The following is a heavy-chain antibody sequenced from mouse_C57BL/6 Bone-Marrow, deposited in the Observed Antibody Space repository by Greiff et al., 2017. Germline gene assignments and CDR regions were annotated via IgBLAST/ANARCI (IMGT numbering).Heavy chain of an antibody. J-gene: IGHJ2*01. V-gene: IGHV5-16*01. CDR3: ARGYDDYFDY. Sequence: VKLVESEGGLVQPGSSMKLSCTASGFTFSDYYMAWVRQVPEKGLEWVANINYDGSSTYYLDSLKSRFIISRDNAKNILYLQMSSLKSEDTATYYCARGYDDYFDYWGQGTTLTVSS. D-gene: IGHD2-12*01. CDR2: INYDGSST. CDR1: GFTFSDYY.